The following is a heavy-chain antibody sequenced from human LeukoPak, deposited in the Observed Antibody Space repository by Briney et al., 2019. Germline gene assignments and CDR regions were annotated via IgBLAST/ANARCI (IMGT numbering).Heavy chain of an antibody. V-gene: IGHV1-8*02. Sequence: GASVKVSCKASGYTFTSYGISWVRQAPGQGLEWMGWMNPNSGNTGYAQKFQGRVTMTRNTSISTAYMELSSLRSEDTAVYYCARGRRGYSGYDLDETYYFDYWGQGTLVTVSS. CDR2: MNPNSGNT. J-gene: IGHJ4*02. D-gene: IGHD5-12*01. CDR1: GYTFTSYG. CDR3: ARGRRGYSGYDLDETYYFDY.